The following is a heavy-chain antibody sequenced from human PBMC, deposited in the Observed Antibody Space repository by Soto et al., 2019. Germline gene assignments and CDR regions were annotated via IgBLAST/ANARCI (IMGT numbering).Heavy chain of an antibody. CDR2: IYYSGST. CDR3: TIGYYPSLYWFER. Sequence: QVQLQESGPGLVKPSETLSINCTVSVSGGSVSTGVHYWSWIRQPPAQGLEWIGYIYYSGSTNYTPSSKSRVTLAVDTPKTQFSLTLTSVTASHTAVYYCTIGYYPSLYWFERWGRGTQVTVSS. V-gene: IGHV4-61*08. D-gene: IGHD2-8*02. J-gene: IGHJ2*01. CDR1: GGSVSTGVHY.